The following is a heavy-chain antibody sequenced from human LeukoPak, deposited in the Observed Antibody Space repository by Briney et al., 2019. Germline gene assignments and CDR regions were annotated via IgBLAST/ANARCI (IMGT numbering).Heavy chain of an antibody. D-gene: IGHD6-19*01. V-gene: IGHV3-53*01. CDR3: AREGGPYSSTLRGQ. Sequence: GGSLRLSCAVSGFTVRGNYMRWVRQAPGKGLEWVSVMYSSGSTDYADSVKGRFTISRDNSKNTLYLQMNSLGAEDTAVYYCAREGGPYSSTLRGQWGQGTLVTVSS. CDR1: GFTVRGNY. CDR2: MYSSGST. J-gene: IGHJ4*02.